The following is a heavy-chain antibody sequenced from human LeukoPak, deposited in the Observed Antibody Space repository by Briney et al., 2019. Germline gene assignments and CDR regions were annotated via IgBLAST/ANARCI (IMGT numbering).Heavy chain of an antibody. J-gene: IGHJ4*02. CDR3: ASVYGERSITIFGVVKDY. Sequence: GGSLRPSCAASGFTFSSYAMSWVRQAPGKGLEWVSAISGSGGSTYYADSVKGRFTISRDNSKNTLHLQMNSLRAEDTAVYYCASVYGERSITIFGVVKDYWGQGTLVTVSS. CDR1: GFTFSSYA. CDR2: ISGSGGST. V-gene: IGHV3-23*01. D-gene: IGHD3-3*01.